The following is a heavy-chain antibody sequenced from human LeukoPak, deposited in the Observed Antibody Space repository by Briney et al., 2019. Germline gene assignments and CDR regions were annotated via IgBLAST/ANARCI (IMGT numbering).Heavy chain of an antibody. CDR1: GYTFTSYG. V-gene: IGHV1-18*01. CDR3: ARDLRPYGDSHYYYYMDV. D-gene: IGHD4-17*01. CDR2: ISAYNGNT. Sequence: ASVKVSCKASGYTFTSYGISWVLQAPGQGLEWMGWISAYNGNTNYAQKLQGRVTMTTDTSTSTAYMELRSLRSDDTAVYYCARDLRPYGDSHYYYYMDVWGKGTTVTVSS. J-gene: IGHJ6*03.